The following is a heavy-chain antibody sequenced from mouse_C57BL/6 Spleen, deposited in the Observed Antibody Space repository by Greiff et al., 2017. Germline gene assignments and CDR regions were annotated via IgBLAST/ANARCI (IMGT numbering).Heavy chain of an antibody. CDR3: ARELRGCDY. J-gene: IGHJ2*01. D-gene: IGHD2-4*01. V-gene: IGHV1-64*01. Sequence: VQLQQPGAELVKPGASVKLSCKASGYTFTSYWMHWVKQRPGQGLEWIGMIHPNSGSTNYNEKFKSKATLTVAKSASTAYMQLSSLTSEDSAVYYSARELRGCDYWGQGTTLTVSS. CDR2: IHPNSGST. CDR1: GYTFTSYW.